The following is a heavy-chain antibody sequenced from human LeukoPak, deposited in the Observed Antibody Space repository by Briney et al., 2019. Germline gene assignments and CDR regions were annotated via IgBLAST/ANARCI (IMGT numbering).Heavy chain of an antibody. CDR3: ARPDYGASGDY. CDR2: IWHDGSNK. Sequence: GGSLRLSCAASGFIFSSHAMHWVRQAPGKGLEWVAVIWHDGSNKYYTDSVKGRFTISRDDSKNTLYLQMNSLKAEDTAVYYCARPDYGASGDYWGQGTLVTVSS. CDR1: GFIFSSHA. J-gene: IGHJ4*02. V-gene: IGHV3-33*08. D-gene: IGHD4-17*01.